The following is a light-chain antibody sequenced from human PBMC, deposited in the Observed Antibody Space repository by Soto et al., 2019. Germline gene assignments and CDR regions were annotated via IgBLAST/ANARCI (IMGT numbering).Light chain of an antibody. CDR2: GAS. Sequence: DIVLTQSPGTLSLSPGEGATLSCRASQSVSSRFLAWYQQKPGQAPRLLMYGASSRATGIPGRFSGTGSGTDFTLTISRLEPEDLAVYYCQQSSNWPPFTFGPGTKVDIK. J-gene: IGKJ3*01. V-gene: IGKV3D-20*02. CDR3: QQSSNWPPFT. CDR1: QSVSSRF.